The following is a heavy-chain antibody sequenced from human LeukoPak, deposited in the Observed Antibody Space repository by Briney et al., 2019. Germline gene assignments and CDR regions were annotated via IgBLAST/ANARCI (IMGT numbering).Heavy chain of an antibody. CDR1: GYTFTSYA. CDR3: ARSRDSLYYYYGMDV. V-gene: IGHV7-4-1*02. Sequence: ASVKVSCKASGYTFTSYAMNWVRQAPGQGLEWMGWINTNTGNPTYAQGSTGRFVFSLDTSVSTAYLQISSLKAEDTAVYYCARSRDSLYYYYGMDVWGQGTTVTVSS. CDR2: INTNTGNP. J-gene: IGHJ6*02. D-gene: IGHD2-21*01.